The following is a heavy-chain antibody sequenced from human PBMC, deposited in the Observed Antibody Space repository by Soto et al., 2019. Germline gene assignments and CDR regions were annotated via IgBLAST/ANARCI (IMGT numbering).Heavy chain of an antibody. J-gene: IGHJ4*02. Sequence: ASVKVSCKASGGTFSSDAISWVRQAPGQGLEWMGGIIPIFCTAYYAQKFQGRVTITADESTSTAYMELSSLRSEDTAVYYCARYPAYSSSWYYFDYWGQGTLVTVSS. CDR1: GGTFSSDA. CDR3: ARYPAYSSSWYYFDY. D-gene: IGHD6-13*01. CDR2: IIPIFCTA. V-gene: IGHV1-69*13.